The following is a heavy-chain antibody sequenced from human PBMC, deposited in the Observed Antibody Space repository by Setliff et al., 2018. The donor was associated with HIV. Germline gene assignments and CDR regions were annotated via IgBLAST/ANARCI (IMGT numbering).Heavy chain of an antibody. D-gene: IGHD6-19*01. V-gene: IGHV4-38-2*01. Sequence: SETLSLTCAVSGYSIRSGYYWGWIRQSPGKGLEWIGTMFRTGTSYYNPSLTSRVTISQDTSKNQFSLKLSSVTAAETAVYYCARRRSSGWYHYFDYWGQGTLVTVSS. CDR2: MFRTGTS. CDR1: GYSIRSGYY. J-gene: IGHJ4*02. CDR3: ARRRSSGWYHYFDY.